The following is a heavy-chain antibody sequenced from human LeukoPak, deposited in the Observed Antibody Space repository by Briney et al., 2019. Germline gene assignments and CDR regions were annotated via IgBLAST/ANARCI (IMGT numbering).Heavy chain of an antibody. CDR3: ARASWSYDAVDY. Sequence: KASETLSLTCTVSGGSISSGDYYWSWIRQPPGKGLEWIGYIYYSGSTYYNPSLKSRVTISVDTSKNQFSLKLSSVTAADTAVYYCARASWSYDAVDYWGQGTLVTVSS. CDR2: IYYSGST. CDR1: GGSISSGDYY. D-gene: IGHD1-26*01. J-gene: IGHJ4*02. V-gene: IGHV4-30-4*08.